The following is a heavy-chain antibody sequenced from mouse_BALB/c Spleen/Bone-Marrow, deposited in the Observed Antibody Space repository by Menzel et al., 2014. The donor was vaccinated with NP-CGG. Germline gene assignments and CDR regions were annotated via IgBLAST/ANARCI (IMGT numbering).Heavy chain of an antibody. Sequence: EVQRVESGGGLVQPGGSLKLSCVGSGFTFSSYGMSWVRPTPDKRLELVATINNNGGSTYYPDSVKGQFTISRDNAKNTLYLQMSSLKSEDTAMYYCARVYGWYFDVWGAGTTVTVSS. CDR2: INNNGGST. V-gene: IGHV5-6-3*01. D-gene: IGHD1-1*01. CDR1: GFTFSSYG. CDR3: ARVYGWYFDV. J-gene: IGHJ1*01.